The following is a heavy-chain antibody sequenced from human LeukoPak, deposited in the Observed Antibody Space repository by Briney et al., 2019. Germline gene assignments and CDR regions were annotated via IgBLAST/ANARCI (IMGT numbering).Heavy chain of an antibody. J-gene: IGHJ4*02. CDR3: ARESQWYDFWSGYSDY. V-gene: IGHV3-7*01. D-gene: IGHD3-3*01. CDR2: IKQDGSEK. CDR1: GFTFSSYW. Sequence: GGSLRLSCAASGFTFSSYWMSWVRQAPGKGLEWVANIKQDGSEKYYVDSVKGRFTISRDNAKNSLYLQINSLRAEDTAVYYCARESQWYDFWSGYSDYWGQGTLVTVSS.